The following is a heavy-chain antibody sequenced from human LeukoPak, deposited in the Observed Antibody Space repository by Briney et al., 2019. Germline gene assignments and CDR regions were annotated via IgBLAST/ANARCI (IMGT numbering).Heavy chain of an antibody. J-gene: IGHJ4*02. D-gene: IGHD1-1*01. CDR1: GFTFSSYA. V-gene: IGHV3-23*01. CDR3: AKDVKTMTDLDS. Sequence: PGGSLRPSCAASGFTFSSYAMSWVRQPPGKGLEWVSVISGGTTSTYYADSVKGRFTISRDNSKNILYLQMNSLRAEDTAVYYCAKDVKTMTDLDSWGQGTLVTVSS. CDR2: ISGGTTST.